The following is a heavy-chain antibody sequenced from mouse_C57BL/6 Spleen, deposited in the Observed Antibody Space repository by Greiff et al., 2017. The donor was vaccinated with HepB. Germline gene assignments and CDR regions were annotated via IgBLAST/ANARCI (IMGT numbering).Heavy chain of an antibody. CDR3: AREGGSNWGYFDV. V-gene: IGHV1-81*01. CDR1: GYTFTSYG. CDR2: IYPRSGNT. Sequence: QVQLKQSGAELARPGASVKLSCKASGYTFTSYGISWVKQRTGQGLEWIGEIYPRSGNTYYNEKFKGKATLTADKSSSTAYMELRSLTSEDSAVYFCAREGGSNWGYFDVWGTGTTVTVSS. D-gene: IGHD4-1*01. J-gene: IGHJ1*03.